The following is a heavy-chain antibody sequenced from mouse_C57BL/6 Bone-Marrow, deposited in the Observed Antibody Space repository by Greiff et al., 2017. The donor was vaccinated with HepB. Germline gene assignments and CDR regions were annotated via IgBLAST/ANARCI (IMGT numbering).Heavy chain of an antibody. V-gene: IGHV1-55*01. CDR2: IYPGSGGT. Sequence: VQLQQPGAELVKPGASVKMSCKASGYTFTSYWITWVKQRPGQGLEWIGDIYPGSGGTNYNEKFKGKATLTADKSSSTAYMQLSSLTSEDSAVYFCARSSPPLLVDYWGQGTTLTVSS. CDR1: GYTFTSYW. D-gene: IGHD6-1*01. CDR3: ARSSPPLLVDY. J-gene: IGHJ2*01.